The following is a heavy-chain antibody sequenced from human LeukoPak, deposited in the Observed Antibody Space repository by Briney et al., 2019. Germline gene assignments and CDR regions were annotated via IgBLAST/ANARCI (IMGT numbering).Heavy chain of an antibody. J-gene: IGHJ6*02. CDR3: ARHQYQPYYYGMDV. Sequence: SETLSLTCTVSGGSISSYYWSWIRQPPGKGLEWIGYIYYSGSTNYNPSLESRVTISVDTSKNQFSLKLSSVTAADTAVYYCARHQYQPYYYGMDVWGQGTTVTVSS. D-gene: IGHD2-2*01. V-gene: IGHV4-59*08. CDR2: IYYSGST. CDR1: GGSISSYY.